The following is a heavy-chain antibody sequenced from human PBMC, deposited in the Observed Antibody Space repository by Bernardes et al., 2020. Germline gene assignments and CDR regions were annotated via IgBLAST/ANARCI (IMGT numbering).Heavy chain of an antibody. CDR1: GDSVSDNGAA. J-gene: IGHJ3*02. CDR2: TYFRSKWYH. CDR3: ARGRRAFDI. V-gene: IGHV6-1*01. Sequence: SLTCIRSGDSVSDNGAAWNWIRQSPTSGLEWLGRTYFRSKWYHDYAESFKGRITINPDTSTNHFSLQMNSMSPEDTAVYYCARGRRAFDIWGQGTMVTVS.